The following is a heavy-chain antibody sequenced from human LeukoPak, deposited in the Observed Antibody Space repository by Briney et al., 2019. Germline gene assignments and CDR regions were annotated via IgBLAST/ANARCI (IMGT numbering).Heavy chain of an antibody. Sequence: PGGSLRLSCAASGFTFSSYATSWVRQAPGKGLEWVSAISGSGGSTYYADSVKGRFTISRDNSKSVLYMQLNNLRLEDTAVYYCGEGHWGRGTLVTVSS. V-gene: IGHV3-23*01. J-gene: IGHJ4*02. CDR3: GEGH. CDR1: GFTFSSYA. CDR2: ISGSGGST.